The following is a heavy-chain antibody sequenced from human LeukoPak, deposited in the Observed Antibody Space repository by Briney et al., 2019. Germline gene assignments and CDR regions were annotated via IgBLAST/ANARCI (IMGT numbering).Heavy chain of an antibody. J-gene: IGHJ5*02. CDR3: RVESPLTYNLFNP. V-gene: IGHV4-39*07. CDR2: IYYSGRT. Sequence: SETLSLTCTVSGGSISSSSYYWGWIRQPPGKGLEWIGIIYYSGRTYYNPSLKSRVTISVDTSKNQFSLKLSSVTAADTAMYYARVESPLTYNLFNPWGQGALVTVSS. CDR1: GGSISSSSYY. D-gene: IGHD3-9*01.